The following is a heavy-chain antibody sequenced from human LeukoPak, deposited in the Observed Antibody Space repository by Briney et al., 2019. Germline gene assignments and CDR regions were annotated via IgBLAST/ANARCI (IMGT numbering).Heavy chain of an antibody. CDR2: ISSSSSYI. Sequence: GGSLRLSCAASGFTFSSYSMNWVRQAPGKGLEWVSSISSSSSYIYYADSVKGRFTISRDNAKNSLYLQMNSLRAEDTAVYYCARVEDYYYYMDVWGKGTTVTVS. CDR3: ARVEDYYYYMDV. J-gene: IGHJ6*03. CDR1: GFTFSSYS. V-gene: IGHV3-21*01.